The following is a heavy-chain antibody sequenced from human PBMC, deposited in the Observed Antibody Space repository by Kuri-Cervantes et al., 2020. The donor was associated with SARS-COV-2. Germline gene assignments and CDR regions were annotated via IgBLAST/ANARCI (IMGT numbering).Heavy chain of an antibody. D-gene: IGHD2-2*01. J-gene: IGHJ2*01. Sequence: GESLKISCTGSGYSFTSYWIGWVRQMPGKGLEWMGRIDPSDSYTNYSPSFQGHVTISADKSISTAYLQWSSLKASDTAMYYCARRLGYCSSTSCYYWYFDLWGRGTLVTVSS. V-gene: IGHV5-10-1*01. CDR2: IDPSDSYT. CDR3: ARRLGYCSSTSCYYWYFDL. CDR1: GYSFTSYW.